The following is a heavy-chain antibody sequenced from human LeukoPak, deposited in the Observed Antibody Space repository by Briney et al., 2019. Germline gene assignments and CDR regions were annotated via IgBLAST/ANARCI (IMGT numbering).Heavy chain of an antibody. V-gene: IGHV1-18*01. Sequence: GASVKVSCKASGYTFTSYGISWARQAPGQGLEWMGWISAYNGNTNYAQKLQGRVTMTTDTSTSTAYMELRSLRPDDTAVYYCATQYCSSTSCYPYWVDYWGQGTLVTVSS. CDR3: ATQYCSSTSCYPYWVDY. D-gene: IGHD2-2*01. CDR1: GYTFTSYG. CDR2: ISAYNGNT. J-gene: IGHJ4*02.